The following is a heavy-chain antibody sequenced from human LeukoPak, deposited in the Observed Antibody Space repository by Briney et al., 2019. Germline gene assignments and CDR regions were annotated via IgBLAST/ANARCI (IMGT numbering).Heavy chain of an antibody. CDR1: GGSISSYY. CDR2: IYYSGST. CDR3: ARRVSGSLAV. V-gene: IGHV4-59*08. Sequence: SETLSLTCTVSGGSISSYYWSWIRQPPGKGLEWIGYIYYSGSTNYNPSFKSRVTISVDTSKNQFSLKLSSVTAADTAVYYCARRVSGSLAVWGQGTTVTVSS. J-gene: IGHJ6*02. D-gene: IGHD1-26*01.